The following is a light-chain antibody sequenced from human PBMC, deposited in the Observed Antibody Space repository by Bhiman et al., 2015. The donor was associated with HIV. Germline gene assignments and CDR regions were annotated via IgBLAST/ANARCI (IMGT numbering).Light chain of an antibody. CDR1: SSDVGGYNY. CDR2: DVT. V-gene: IGLV2-23*02. CDR3: CSYAGSSTYVV. J-gene: IGLJ2*01. Sequence: QSALTQPPSASGSPGQSVTISCTGTSSDVGGYNYVSWYQQHPGKAPKLIIYDVTKRPSGVSNRFSGSKSGNTASLTISGLQAEDEGDYHCCSYAGSSTYVVFGGGTKLTVL.